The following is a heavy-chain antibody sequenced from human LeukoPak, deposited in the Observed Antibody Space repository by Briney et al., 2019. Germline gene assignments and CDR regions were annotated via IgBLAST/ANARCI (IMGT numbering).Heavy chain of an antibody. Sequence: TGGSLRLSCAASGFTFSSYAMSWVRQAPGKGLEWVSAISGSGGSTYYADSVKGRFTISRDNSKNMLYLQMNSLRAEDTAVYYCAKVGSGWLTYFDYWGQGTLVTVSS. J-gene: IGHJ4*02. CDR3: AKVGSGWLTYFDY. V-gene: IGHV3-23*01. CDR2: ISGSGGST. CDR1: GFTFSSYA. D-gene: IGHD6-19*01.